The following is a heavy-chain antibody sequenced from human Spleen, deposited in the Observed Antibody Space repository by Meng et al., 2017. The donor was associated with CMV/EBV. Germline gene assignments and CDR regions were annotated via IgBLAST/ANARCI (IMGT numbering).Heavy chain of an antibody. Sequence: GESLKISCAACGFTFSSYDMHWVRQATGKGLEWVSAIGTAGDTYYPGSVKGQFTISRENAKNSLYLQMNSLRAGDTAVYYCARDERGTRGGALDIWGQGTMVTVSS. CDR2: IGTAGDT. J-gene: IGHJ3*02. V-gene: IGHV3-13*03. CDR1: GFTFSSYD. CDR3: ARDERGTRGGALDI. D-gene: IGHD1-1*01.